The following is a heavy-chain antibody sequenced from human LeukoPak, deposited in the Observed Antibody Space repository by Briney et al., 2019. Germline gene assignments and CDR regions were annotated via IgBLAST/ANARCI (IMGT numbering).Heavy chain of an antibody. CDR1: GGSISSGDYY. D-gene: IGHD3-10*01. J-gene: IGHJ4*02. CDR2: IYYSGST. Sequence: PSETLSLTRTVSGGSISSGDYYWSWIRQPPGTGLEWIGYIYYSGSTYYNPSLKSRVTISVDTSKNQFSLKLSSVTAADTAVYYCASDDGSGRIDYWGQGTLVTVSS. CDR3: ASDDGSGRIDY. V-gene: IGHV4-30-4*01.